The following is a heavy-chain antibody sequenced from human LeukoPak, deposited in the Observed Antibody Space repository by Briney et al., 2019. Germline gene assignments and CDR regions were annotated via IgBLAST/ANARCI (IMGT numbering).Heavy chain of an antibody. J-gene: IGHJ5*02. CDR3: ARGWSIAVAVDGGFDP. V-gene: IGHV4-59*01. D-gene: IGHD6-19*01. CDR2: IYYSGST. Sequence: SETLSLTCTVSGGSISSYYWSWIRQTPGKGLEWIGYIYYSGSTNYNPSLKSRVTISVDTSKNQFSLKLSSVTAADTAVYYCARGWSIAVAVDGGFDPWGQGTLVTVSS. CDR1: GGSISSYY.